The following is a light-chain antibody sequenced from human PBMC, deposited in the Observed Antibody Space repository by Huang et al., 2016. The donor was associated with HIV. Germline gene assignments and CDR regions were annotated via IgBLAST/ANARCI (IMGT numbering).Light chain of an antibody. V-gene: IGKV1-39*01. CDR3: QQTDNIPRT. J-gene: IGKJ1*01. CDR2: SAS. CDR1: QSIRKF. Sequence: DIQMTQSPSSLSASVGDRVTIACRASQSIRKFLNWYQQKPVEAPKRLMHSASSLQSGVPSRFSGSGSGTDFTLTITSLQPEDFATYYCQQTDNIPRTFGQGTKVVIK.